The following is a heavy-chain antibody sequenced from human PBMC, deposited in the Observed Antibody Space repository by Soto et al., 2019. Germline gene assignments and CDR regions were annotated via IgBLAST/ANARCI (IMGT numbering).Heavy chain of an antibody. CDR1: GFTFSSYA. CDR3: AKDHTVVIRDAFDI. V-gene: IGHV3-23*01. J-gene: IGHJ3*02. D-gene: IGHD3-22*01. CDR2: LSDSGTGT. Sequence: EVQILESGGGLVQPGGSLRLSCAASGFTFSSYAMYWVRQAPGKGLAWVSGLSDSGTGTYYADSVKGRFTISRDNSKNTVYLQMKSLRAEDTAVYYCAKDHTVVIRDAFDIWGQGTMVDVSA.